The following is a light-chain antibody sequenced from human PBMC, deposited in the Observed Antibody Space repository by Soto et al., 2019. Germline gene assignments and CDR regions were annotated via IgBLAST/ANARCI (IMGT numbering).Light chain of an antibody. V-gene: IGKV1-9*01. J-gene: IGKJ1*01. CDR1: QGIGSF. CDR3: QQFNSYPPT. Sequence: IQLTQSPSFLSASVGDRITITCRASQGIGSFLAWYQQKPGKAPRLLIYSASTLQSGASFRFSGSRSGTEFTLTISTLQSEDFATYYCQQFNSYPPTFGQGTKVEIK. CDR2: SAS.